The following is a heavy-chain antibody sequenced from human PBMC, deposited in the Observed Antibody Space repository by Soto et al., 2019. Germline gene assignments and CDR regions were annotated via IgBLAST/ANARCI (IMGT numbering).Heavy chain of an antibody. V-gene: IGHV1-69*01. J-gene: IGHJ6*02. Sequence: QVQLVQSGAEVKKPGSSVKVSCKASGGSFMSQAISWVRQAPGQGPEWMGGIIPFSGTVTYTQRFQGRLTLTADEPTKTAYMELSSLRSEDTAVYYCARGSYDSYAGFFGMDVGGQGNTVTVS. D-gene: IGHD3-10*01. CDR3: ARGSYDSYAGFFGMDV. CDR2: IIPFSGTV. CDR1: GGSFMSQA.